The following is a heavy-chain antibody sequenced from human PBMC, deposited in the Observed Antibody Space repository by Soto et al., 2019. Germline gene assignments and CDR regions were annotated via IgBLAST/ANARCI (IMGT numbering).Heavy chain of an antibody. CDR2: IWYDGSNK. Sequence: QVQLVESGGGVVQPGRSLRLSCAASGFTFSSYGMHWVRQAPGKGLEWVAVIWYDGSNKYYADSVKGRFTISRDNSKNTLYLQMNSLIAEDTAVYYCARDIGYSGWYGGYYGMDVWAQGTTVTVSS. V-gene: IGHV3-33*01. CDR3: ARDIGYSGWYGGYYGMDV. D-gene: IGHD6-19*01. CDR1: GFTFSSYG. J-gene: IGHJ6*02.